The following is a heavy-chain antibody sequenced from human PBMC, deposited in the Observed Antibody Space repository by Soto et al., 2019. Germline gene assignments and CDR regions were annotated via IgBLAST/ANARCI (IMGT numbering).Heavy chain of an antibody. CDR1: GFTFSSNW. Sequence: GGSLRLSCVGSGFTFSSNWMTWVRQAPGKGLEWVGNIRKGGSEKDYVDSLKGRFTISRDNAKNSLFLQMNNLRVEDTGVYYCAKDGAAGSVMDVWGQGTTVTVSS. CDR2: IRKGGSEK. D-gene: IGHD6-13*01. J-gene: IGHJ6*02. V-gene: IGHV3-7*01. CDR3: AKDGAAGSVMDV.